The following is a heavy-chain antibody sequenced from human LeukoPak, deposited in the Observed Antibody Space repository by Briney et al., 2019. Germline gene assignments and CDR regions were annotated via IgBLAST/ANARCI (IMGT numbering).Heavy chain of an antibody. Sequence: AGGSLRLSCAASGFTFSTYSMNRVRQAPGKGLEWVSSIYTSNADSVKGRFTISRDNAKNSLYLQMNSLRVEDTAVYYCARGRSYFDYWGQGTLVTVSS. CDR2: IYT. CDR1: GFTFSTYS. V-gene: IGHV3-21*01. J-gene: IGHJ4*02. CDR3: ARGRSYFDY.